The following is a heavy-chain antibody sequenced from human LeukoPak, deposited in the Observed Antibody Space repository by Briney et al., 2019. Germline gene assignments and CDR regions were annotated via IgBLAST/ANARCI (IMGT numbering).Heavy chain of an antibody. CDR3: AKGQLGMDV. J-gene: IGHJ6*02. D-gene: IGHD1-1*01. Sequence: GGSLRLSCAASGFTFDDYAMHWVRQAPGKGLEWVSLITGMGDTTYDADSVKGRFTISRDNSKNSLYLQMNSLRTEDTALYYCAKGQLGMDVWGQGTTVSLS. CDR2: ITGMGDTT. CDR1: GFTFDDYA. V-gene: IGHV3-43*02.